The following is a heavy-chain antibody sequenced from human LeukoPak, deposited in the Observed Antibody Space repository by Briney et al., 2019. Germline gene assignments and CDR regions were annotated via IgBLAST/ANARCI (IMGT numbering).Heavy chain of an antibody. V-gene: IGHV3-7*01. CDR3: VQGWRDN. D-gene: IGHD2-15*01. CDR1: GFIFSSYW. Sequence: GGSLRLSCAASGFIFSSYWMSWVRQAPGKGLEWVANIKQDGSEKYYVDSVKGRFTISRDNAKNSLYLQMNSLRAEDTAVYYCVQGWRDNWGQGTLVTVSS. CDR2: IKQDGSEK. J-gene: IGHJ4*02.